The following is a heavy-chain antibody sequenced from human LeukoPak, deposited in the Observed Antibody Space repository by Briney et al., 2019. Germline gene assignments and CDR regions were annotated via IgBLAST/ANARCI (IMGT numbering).Heavy chain of an antibody. CDR1: GGSITITNYY. Sequence: ETLSLTCTVSGGSITITNYYWGWIRQPPGKGLEWVSSISSSSSYIYYADSVKGRFTISRDNSKNTLYLQMNSLRAEDTAVYYCAKVSNTNYGDYYFYYYMDVWGKGTTVTVSS. V-gene: IGHV3-21*04. CDR2: ISSSSSYI. D-gene: IGHD4-17*01. CDR3: AKVSNTNYGDYYFYYYMDV. J-gene: IGHJ6*03.